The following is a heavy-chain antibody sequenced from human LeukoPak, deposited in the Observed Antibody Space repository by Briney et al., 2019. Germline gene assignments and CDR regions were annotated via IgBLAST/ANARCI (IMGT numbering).Heavy chain of an antibody. CDR3: ARATSYGDYVDY. D-gene: IGHD4-17*01. V-gene: IGHV4-59*08. CDR2: IDYSGNT. CDR1: GCSISSSY. Sequence: SETLSLTCTVSGCSISSSYWSWIRQPPGKGLEWIGYIDYSGNTNYNPSLKSRVTISVESSKNKFSLKLSSVTAADTAVYYCARATSYGDYVDYWGQGTLVTVSS. J-gene: IGHJ4*02.